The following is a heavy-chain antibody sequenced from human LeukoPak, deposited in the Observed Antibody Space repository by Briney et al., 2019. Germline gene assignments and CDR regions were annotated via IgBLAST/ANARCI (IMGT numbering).Heavy chain of an antibody. CDR3: ARSRGYSGYVWFDP. D-gene: IGHD5-12*01. Sequence: SETLSLTCTVSGGSISSSSYYWGWIRQPPGKGLEWIGSIYYSGSTYYNPSLKSRVTISVDTSKNQFSLKLSSVTAADTAVYYCARSRGYSGYVWFDPWGQGTLVTVSS. V-gene: IGHV4-39*07. CDR1: GGSISSSSYY. CDR2: IYYSGST. J-gene: IGHJ5*02.